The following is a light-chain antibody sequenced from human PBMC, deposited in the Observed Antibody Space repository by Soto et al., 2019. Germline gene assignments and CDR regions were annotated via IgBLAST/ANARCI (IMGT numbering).Light chain of an antibody. CDR3: SCLSTTSTPIV. Sequence: QSALSQPASMSGSPGQSITIPCTGTSSDIGLYNYVSWYQHHPGKAPKLLISEVSIRPSGLSDRFSASKTGNTASLTISGLQPEDEAFYYCSCLSTTSTPIVFGTGTRSPS. CDR2: EVS. J-gene: IGLJ1*01. V-gene: IGLV2-14*01. CDR1: SSDIGLYNY.